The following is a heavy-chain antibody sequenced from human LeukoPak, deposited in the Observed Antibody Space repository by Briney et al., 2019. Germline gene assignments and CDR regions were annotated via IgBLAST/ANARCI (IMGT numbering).Heavy chain of an antibody. V-gene: IGHV3-23*01. CDR1: GFTFSSYA. CDR3: ANTGQWLPPPPHFDY. D-gene: IGHD6-19*01. CDR2: ISGSGGST. Sequence: GGSLRLSCAASGFTFSSYAMSWVRQAPGKGLEWVSAISGSGGSTYYADSVKGRFTISRDNSKNTLYLQMNSLRAEDTAVYYCANTGQWLPPPPHFDYWGQGTLVTVSS. J-gene: IGHJ4*02.